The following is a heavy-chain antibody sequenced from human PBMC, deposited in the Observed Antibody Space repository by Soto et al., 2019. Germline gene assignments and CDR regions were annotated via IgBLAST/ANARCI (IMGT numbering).Heavy chain of an antibody. CDR2: IGPSGSGT. D-gene: IGHD1-1*01. CDR1: GFTFSSHW. V-gene: IGHV3-74*01. Sequence: VQLVESGGGLVKPGGSLRLSCAASGFTFSSHWMHWVRQAPGKGLVWVSHIGPSGSGTRDADSVQGRFTISRDNARNTLYLQMNSLRDEDTAVYYCTRDNNWSYDYWGQGILVTVSS. J-gene: IGHJ4*02. CDR3: TRDNNWSYDY.